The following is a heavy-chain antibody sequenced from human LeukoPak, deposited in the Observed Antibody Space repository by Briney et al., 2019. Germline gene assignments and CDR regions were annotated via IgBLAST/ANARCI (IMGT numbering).Heavy chain of an antibody. D-gene: IGHD3-22*01. CDR1: GGSISSGSYY. J-gene: IGHJ2*01. CDR2: IYTSGST. CDR3: ARQGITMIVLGYWYFDL. Sequence: SETLSLTCTVSGGSISSGSYYWSWIRQPAGKGLEWIGRIYTSGSTNYNPSLKSRVTISVDTSKNQFSLKLSSVTAADTAVYYCARQGITMIVLGYWYFDLWGRGTLVTVSS. V-gene: IGHV4-61*02.